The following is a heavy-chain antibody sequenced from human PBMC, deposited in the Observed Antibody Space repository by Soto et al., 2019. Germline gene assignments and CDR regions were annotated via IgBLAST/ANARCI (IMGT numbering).Heavy chain of an antibody. V-gene: IGHV3-30*18. CDR3: AKTITTVGTSSNPGGSRVRGALLDH. Sequence: QVQLVESGGGVVQPGRSLRLSCAASGFTFSVFGMHWVRQAPGKGLEWVAVISNTGRSAHYADSVRGRFTISRDNGENTLSLLMTSLRPDDTAVYYCAKTITTVGTSSNPGGSRVRGALLDHWGQGTLVTVSS. CDR2: ISNTGRSA. D-gene: IGHD2-15*01. J-gene: IGHJ4*02. CDR1: GFTFSVFG.